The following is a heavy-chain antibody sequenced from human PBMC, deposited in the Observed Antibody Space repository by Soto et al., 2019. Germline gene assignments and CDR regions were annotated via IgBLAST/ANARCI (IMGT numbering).Heavy chain of an antibody. CDR2: IRSKAYGGTI. D-gene: IGHD2-21*02. CDR1: GCSLDNSA. V-gene: IGHV3-49*04. J-gene: IGHJ4*02. CDR3: TPEMEVTGLALPFLDG. Sequence: WRLRLSSTSAGCSLDNSALTWVRQAPGKGLEWVGFIRSKAYGGTIEYAASVRGRFTISRDDSKSIAYLQMNISKTEDTALYYCTPEMEVTGLALPFLDGWGQGTLVT.